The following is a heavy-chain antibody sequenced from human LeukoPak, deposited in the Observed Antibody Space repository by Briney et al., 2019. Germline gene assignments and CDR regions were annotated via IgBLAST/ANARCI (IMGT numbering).Heavy chain of an antibody. CDR3: ARWNSGGDY. Sequence: PSATLSLTCSVSGGPISGYHWSWIRQPPGKGLEWIGYIYYSGTSGSTNYNPSLKSRVTISVDTSNNQFSLDLSSVTAADTAVYYCARWNSGGDYWGQGALVTV. D-gene: IGHD1/OR15-1a*01. V-gene: IGHV4-59*01. CDR2: IYYSGTSGST. CDR1: GGPISGYH. J-gene: IGHJ4*02.